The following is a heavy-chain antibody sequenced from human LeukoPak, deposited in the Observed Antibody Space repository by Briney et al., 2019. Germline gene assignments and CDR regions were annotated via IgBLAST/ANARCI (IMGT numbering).Heavy chain of an antibody. CDR2: IISDGSST. Sequence: GSPRLPCVASGFTFRSHWMVWVRPAPGKGLVWVSRIISDGSSTNYADSVQGRFTISRDNAKNTLYLQMSSLRAEDTAVYYCARVGGSYGIDHWGQGTLVTVSS. V-gene: IGHV3-74*01. D-gene: IGHD3-10*01. CDR1: GFTFRSHW. CDR3: ARVGGSYGIDH. J-gene: IGHJ4*02.